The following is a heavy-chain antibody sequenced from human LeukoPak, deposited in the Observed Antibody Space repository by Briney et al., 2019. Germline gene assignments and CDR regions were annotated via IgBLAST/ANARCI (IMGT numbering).Heavy chain of an antibody. Sequence: SETLSLTCTVSGGSISSSGYYWSWIRQPPGKGLEWIGHIYDSGNTYYNPSLKSRVTIAVDRSKNQFSLKLSSVTAADTAVYYCARVVWGGDYHYSMDVWGKGTTVIVSS. V-gene: IGHV4-30-2*01. J-gene: IGHJ6*03. CDR3: ARVVWGGDYHYSMDV. D-gene: IGHD7-27*01. CDR1: GGSISSSGYY. CDR2: IYDSGNT.